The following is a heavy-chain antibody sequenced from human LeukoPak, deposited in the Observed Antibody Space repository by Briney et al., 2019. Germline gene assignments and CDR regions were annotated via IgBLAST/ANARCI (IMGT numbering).Heavy chain of an antibody. D-gene: IGHD5-18*01. V-gene: IGHV3-53*01. Sequence: PGGSLRLSCAASGFTFSNAWMSWVRQAPGKGLEWVSVIYSGGSTYYADSVKGRFTISRDNSKNTLYLQMNSLRAEDTAVYYCAREPRIGGYSYGTGYWGQGTLVTVSS. CDR3: AREPRIGGYSYGTGY. CDR2: IYSGGST. CDR1: GFTFSNAW. J-gene: IGHJ4*02.